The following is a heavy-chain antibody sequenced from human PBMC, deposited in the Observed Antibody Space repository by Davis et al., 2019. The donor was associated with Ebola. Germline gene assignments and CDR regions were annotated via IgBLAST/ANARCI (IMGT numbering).Heavy chain of an antibody. Sequence: GESLKISCAASGFTFSSYAMSWVRQAPGKGLEWVSAISGSGGSTYYADSVKGRFTISRDNSKNTLYLQMNSLRAEDTAVYYCAKTVPTSTGAYYYYYYMDVWGKGTTVTVSS. V-gene: IGHV3-23*01. CDR1: GFTFSSYA. CDR3: AKTVPTSTGAYYYYYYMDV. CDR2: ISGSGGST. J-gene: IGHJ6*03. D-gene: IGHD2-2*01.